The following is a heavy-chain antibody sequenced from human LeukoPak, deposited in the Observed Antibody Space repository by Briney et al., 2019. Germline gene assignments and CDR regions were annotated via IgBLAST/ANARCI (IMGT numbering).Heavy chain of an antibody. J-gene: IGHJ4*02. CDR2: ISYI. Sequence: PEGSLRLSCAASGFTFSSYAMTWVRQAPGKGLEWVSSISYIYYADSVKGRFTISRDNAKNSLYLQMNSLRAEDTAVYYCARDLLDSGYGGYWGQGTLVTVSS. V-gene: IGHV3-21*01. CDR3: ARDLLDSGYGGY. D-gene: IGHD5-12*01. CDR1: GFTFSSYA.